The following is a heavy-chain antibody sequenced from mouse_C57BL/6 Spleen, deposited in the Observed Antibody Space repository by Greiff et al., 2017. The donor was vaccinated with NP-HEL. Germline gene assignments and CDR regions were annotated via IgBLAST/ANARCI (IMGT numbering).Heavy chain of an antibody. V-gene: IGHV1-42*01. CDR2: INPSTGGT. Sequence: EVQLQQSGPELVKPGASVKISCKASGYSFTGYYMNWVKQSPEKSLEWIGEINPSTGGTTYNQKFKAKATLTVDKSSSTAYMQLKSLTSEDSAVYYCERACITTVVAKDLAYWGQGTLVTVSA. J-gene: IGHJ3*01. CDR1: GYSFTGYY. D-gene: IGHD1-1*01. CDR3: ERACITTVVAKDLAY.